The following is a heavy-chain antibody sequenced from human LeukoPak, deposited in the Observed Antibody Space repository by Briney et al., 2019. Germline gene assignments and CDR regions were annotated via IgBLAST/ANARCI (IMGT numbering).Heavy chain of an antibody. CDR1: GFTFSDYY. J-gene: IGHJ4*02. Sequence: GGSLRLSCAASGFTFSDYYMSWIRQAPGKGLEWVSYISSSGSTIYYADSVKGRFTISRDNAKNSLYLQMNSLRAEDTAVYYCARSPYSSSSRATLHFDYWGQGTLVTVSS. CDR2: ISSSGSTI. CDR3: ARSPYSSSSRATLHFDY. V-gene: IGHV3-11*04. D-gene: IGHD6-13*01.